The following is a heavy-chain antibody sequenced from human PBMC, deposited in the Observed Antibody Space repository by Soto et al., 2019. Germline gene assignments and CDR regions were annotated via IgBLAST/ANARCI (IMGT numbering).Heavy chain of an antibody. CDR1: GGSIRSGDYY. CDR3: ARGGIGGPGDN. V-gene: IGHV4-30-4*01. Sequence: NPSETLSLTCSVSGGSIRSGDYYWIWIRQPPGKGLEWIGYIYYSGSTYYNPSLKSRVTISVDTSKNQFSLKLSSVTAADTAVYYCARGGIGGPGDNWGQGTLVTVSS. D-gene: IGHD3-16*01. J-gene: IGHJ4*02. CDR2: IYYSGST.